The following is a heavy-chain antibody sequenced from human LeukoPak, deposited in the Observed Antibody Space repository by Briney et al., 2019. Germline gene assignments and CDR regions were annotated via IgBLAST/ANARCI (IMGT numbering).Heavy chain of an antibody. Sequence: GGSLTHSSAASGFSVSSDYMSWVRQAPGKGLEWVSVIYSGGTTYYADSVKGRFTISRDNPKNTMYLQMNSLRAEDTAMYYCARGRGAYYYYIYVWGKGTTVTVSS. CDR1: GFSVSSDY. V-gene: IGHV3-53*01. D-gene: IGHD3-16*01. CDR2: IYSGGTT. CDR3: ARGRGAYYYYIYV. J-gene: IGHJ6*03.